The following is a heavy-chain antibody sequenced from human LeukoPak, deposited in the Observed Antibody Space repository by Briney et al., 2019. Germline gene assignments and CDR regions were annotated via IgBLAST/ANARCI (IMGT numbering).Heavy chain of an antibody. D-gene: IGHD2-21*02. Sequence: ASVKVSCKASGGTFSSYAISWVRQAPGQGLEWMGWISAYNGNTNYAQKLQGRVTMTTDTSTSTAYMELRGLRSDDTAVYYCARGYCGGDCYDAFDIWGQGTMVTVSS. J-gene: IGHJ3*02. CDR2: ISAYNGNT. CDR1: GGTFSSYA. V-gene: IGHV1-18*01. CDR3: ARGYCGGDCYDAFDI.